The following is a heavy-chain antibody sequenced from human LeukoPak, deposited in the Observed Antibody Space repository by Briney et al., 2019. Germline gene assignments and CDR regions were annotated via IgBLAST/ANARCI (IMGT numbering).Heavy chain of an antibody. J-gene: IGHJ4*02. D-gene: IGHD6-13*01. Sequence: GGSLRLSCAASGFTVSNNYMTWVRQAPGKGLEWVSVIYSGSSTYYADSVKGRFTISRDNSKNTLYLQMNSLRAEDTAVYYCARGYISNWYSWDYWGQGTLVTVSS. CDR1: GFTVSNNY. CDR2: IYSGSST. V-gene: IGHV3-53*01. CDR3: ARGYISNWYSWDY.